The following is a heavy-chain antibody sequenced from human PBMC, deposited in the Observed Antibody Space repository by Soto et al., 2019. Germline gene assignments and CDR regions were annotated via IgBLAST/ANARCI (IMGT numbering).Heavy chain of an antibody. D-gene: IGHD3-22*01. Sequence: QVQLVQSGAEVKKPGASVKVSCKASGYTFSSYEINGVRQATGQGLAWMGWMNPNSGTSGYAQKCKGRGTTNRNTSISTAYLELSSLRSEDTAVYYSAREATVVVITARGMDVWGQGTTVTVSS. CDR3: AREATVVVITARGMDV. J-gene: IGHJ6*02. V-gene: IGHV1-8*01. CDR1: GYTFSSYE. CDR2: MNPNSGTS.